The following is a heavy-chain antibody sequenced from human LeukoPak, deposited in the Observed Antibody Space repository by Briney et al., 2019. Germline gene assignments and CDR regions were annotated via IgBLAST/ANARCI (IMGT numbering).Heavy chain of an antibody. V-gene: IGHV1-18*01. J-gene: IGHJ4*02. Sequence: GASVKVSCKASGFTFTSSAVQWVRQAPGQGLEWMGWISAYNGATDYAQKLQGRVTMTTDKSTSTAYMELSSLRSEDTAVYYCARVRSSSWHHTFDYWGQGTLVTVSS. CDR2: ISAYNGAT. D-gene: IGHD6-13*01. CDR3: ARVRSSSWHHTFDY. CDR1: GFTFTSSA.